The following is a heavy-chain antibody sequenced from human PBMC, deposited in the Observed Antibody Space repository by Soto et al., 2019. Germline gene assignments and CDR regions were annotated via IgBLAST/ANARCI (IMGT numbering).Heavy chain of an antibody. V-gene: IGHV3-30-3*01. Sequence: QVQLVESGGGVVQPGRSLRLSCAASGFTFSSYAMHWVRQAPGKGLEWVTVISFDGSNKYYADSVKGRFTISRDNSKNTLYLQMNSLRSEDTAVYYCAREGYYHYAMDVWGQGTTVTVSS. CDR3: AREGYYHYAMDV. J-gene: IGHJ6*02. CDR2: ISFDGSNK. D-gene: IGHD3-22*01. CDR1: GFTFSSYA.